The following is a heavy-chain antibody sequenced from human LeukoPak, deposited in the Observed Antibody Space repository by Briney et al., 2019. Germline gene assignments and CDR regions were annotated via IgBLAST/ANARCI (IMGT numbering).Heavy chain of an antibody. J-gene: IGHJ6*03. CDR1: GGSISSYY. D-gene: IGHD5-18*01. Sequence: SETLSLTCTVSGGSISSYYWSWIRQPPGKGLEWIGEINHSGSTNYNPSLKSRVTISVDTSKNQFSLKLSSVTAADTAVYYCARSRSWLRGYSYGFLPYYYMDVWGKGTTVTVSS. CDR2: INHSGST. CDR3: ARSRSWLRGYSYGFLPYYYMDV. V-gene: IGHV4-34*01.